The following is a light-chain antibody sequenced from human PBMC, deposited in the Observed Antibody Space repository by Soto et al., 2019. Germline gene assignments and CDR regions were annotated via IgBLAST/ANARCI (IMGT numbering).Light chain of an antibody. CDR3: CSYAGSSTLV. CDR2: DVT. CDR1: SSDVGSYNL. J-gene: IGLJ2*01. Sequence: QSVLTQPASVSGSPGQSITISCTGTSSDVGSYNLVSWYQQHPGKAPKLMIFDVTKRPSGVSIRFSGSKSGNTASLTISGLQAEDEADYYCCSYAGSSTLVFGGGTKVTVL. V-gene: IGLV2-23*02.